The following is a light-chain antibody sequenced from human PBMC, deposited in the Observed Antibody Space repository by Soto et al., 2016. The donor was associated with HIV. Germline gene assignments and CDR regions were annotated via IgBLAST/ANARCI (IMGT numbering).Light chain of an antibody. J-gene: IGLJ2*01. CDR2: QDT. CDR3: QAWDSNTHVV. V-gene: IGLV3-1*01. Sequence: SYELTQSPSVSVSPGQTASITCSGDKLGDKYTCWYQQKPGQSPVLVIYQDTRRPSGIPELFSGSNSGNTATLTISGTQAMDEADYYCQAWDSNTHVVFGGGTKLTVL. CDR1: KLGDKY.